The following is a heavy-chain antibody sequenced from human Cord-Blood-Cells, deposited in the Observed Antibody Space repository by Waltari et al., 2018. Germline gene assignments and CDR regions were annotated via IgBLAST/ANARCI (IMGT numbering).Heavy chain of an antibody. CDR2: ISSSSSYI. J-gene: IGHJ5*02. Sequence: EVQLVESGGGLVKPGGSLRLSCAASGFTFSSYSMNWVRQAPGKGLEWVSSISSSSSYIYYADSVKGRFTISRDNAKNSLYLQMNSLRAEDTAVYYCARDLQYSNWFDPWGQGTLVTVSS. V-gene: IGHV3-21*01. CDR3: ARDLQYSNWFDP. D-gene: IGHD4-4*01. CDR1: GFTFSSYS.